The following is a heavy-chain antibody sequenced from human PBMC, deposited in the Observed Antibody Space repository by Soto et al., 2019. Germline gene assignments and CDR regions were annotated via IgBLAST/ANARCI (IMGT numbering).Heavy chain of an antibody. V-gene: IGHV3-21*01. CDR3: ARDSSGWYGDIDH. D-gene: IGHD6-19*01. J-gene: IGHJ4*02. Sequence: GGSLRLSCAASGFTFSSYSMNWVRQAPGKGLEWVSCISSSSSYIYYADSVKGRFTISRDNAKNALYLEMNNLRAEDTAVYYCARDSSGWYGDIDHWGQGTPVTVSS. CDR2: ISSSSSYI. CDR1: GFTFSSYS.